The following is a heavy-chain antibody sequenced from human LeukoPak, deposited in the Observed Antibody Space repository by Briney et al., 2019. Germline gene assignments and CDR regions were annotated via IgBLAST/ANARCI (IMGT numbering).Heavy chain of an antibody. Sequence: PSETLPLTCTVSGGSISSYYWSWIRQPPGKGLEWIGYIYYSGSTNYNPSLKSRVTISVDTSKNQFSLKLSSVTAADTAVYYCARVSYSSSWYYFDYWGQGTLVTVSS. V-gene: IGHV4-59*01. CDR3: ARVSYSSSWYYFDY. CDR1: GGSISSYY. D-gene: IGHD6-13*01. CDR2: IYYSGST. J-gene: IGHJ4*02.